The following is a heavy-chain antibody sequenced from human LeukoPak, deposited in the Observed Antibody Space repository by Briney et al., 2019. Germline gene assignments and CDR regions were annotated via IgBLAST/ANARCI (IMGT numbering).Heavy chain of an antibody. D-gene: IGHD3-9*01. V-gene: IGHV3-66*01. CDR1: GFTVSSNY. CDR2: IYSGGST. Sequence: GGSLRLSCAASGFTVSSNYMSWVRQAPGKGLEWVSVIYSGGSTYYADSVKGRFTISRDNSKNTLYLQMNSLRAENTAVYYCARVVRYFDWLLRTRYNWFDPWGQGTLVTVSS. CDR3: ARVVRYFDWLLRTRYNWFDP. J-gene: IGHJ5*02.